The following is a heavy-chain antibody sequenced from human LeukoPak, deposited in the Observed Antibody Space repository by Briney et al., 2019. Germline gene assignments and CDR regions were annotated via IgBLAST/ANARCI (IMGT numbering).Heavy chain of an antibody. J-gene: IGHJ6*02. CDR1: GGSVNSHY. V-gene: IGHV4-59*02. Sequence: SETLSLTCTVSGGSVNSHYWSWIRQPPGKGLELIGFIYYTGSASNNPSLKSRVTISVDTSKNQFSLKLNSVTAAVTAVYYCASILYGGNSMDVWGQGTTVTVSS. D-gene: IGHD4-23*01. CDR2: IYYTGSA. CDR3: ASILYGGNSMDV.